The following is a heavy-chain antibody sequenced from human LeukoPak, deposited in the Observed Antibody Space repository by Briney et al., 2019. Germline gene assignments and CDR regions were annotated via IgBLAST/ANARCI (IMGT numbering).Heavy chain of an antibody. CDR3: VRDRRDGYNYVDI. J-gene: IGHJ4*02. V-gene: IGHV4-59*01. Sequence: PSETLSLTCIVSGGSISGYYWSWIRQSSEKRLEWIAFIHYTGTTNYNPSLEGRATVSVDTSKNQFSLQLRSMTAADTAVYYCVRDRRDGYNYVDIWGQGLLVTVSS. D-gene: IGHD5-24*01. CDR2: IHYTGTT. CDR1: GGSISGYY.